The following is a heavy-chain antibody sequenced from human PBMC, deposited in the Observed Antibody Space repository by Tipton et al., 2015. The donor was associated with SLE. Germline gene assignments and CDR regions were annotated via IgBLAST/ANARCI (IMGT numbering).Heavy chain of an antibody. Sequence: SLRLSCAASGFTFSSYSMNWVRQAPGKGLEWVSYISSSSSTIYYADSVKGRFTISRDNSKNTLYLQMNSLRAEDTAVYYCAKDRDYGDPGWFDPWGQGTLVTVSS. D-gene: IGHD4-17*01. CDR3: AKDRDYGDPGWFDP. V-gene: IGHV3-48*01. CDR2: ISSSSSTI. J-gene: IGHJ5*02. CDR1: GFTFSSYS.